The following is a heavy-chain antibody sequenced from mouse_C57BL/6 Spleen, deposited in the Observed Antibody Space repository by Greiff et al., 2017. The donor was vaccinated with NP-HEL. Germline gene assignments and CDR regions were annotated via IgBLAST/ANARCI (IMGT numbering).Heavy chain of an antibody. CDR2: ISSGSSTI. J-gene: IGHJ2*01. Sequence: VQLKESGGGLVKPGGSLKLSCAASGFTFSDYGMHWVRQAPEKGLEWVAYISSGSSTIYYADTVKGRFTISRDNAKNTLFLQMTSLRSEDTAMYYCARSGTGTFDYWGQGTTLTVSS. D-gene: IGHD4-1*01. CDR3: ARSGTGTFDY. CDR1: GFTFSDYG. V-gene: IGHV5-17*01.